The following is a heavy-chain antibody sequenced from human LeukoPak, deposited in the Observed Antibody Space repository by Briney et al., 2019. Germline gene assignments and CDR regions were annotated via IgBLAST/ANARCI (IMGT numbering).Heavy chain of an antibody. V-gene: IGHV3-30*02. CDR2: IRYDGSNK. J-gene: IGHJ6*03. Sequence: PGGSLRLSCAASGFSFSDYGIHWVRQAPGKGLEWVTFIRYDGSNKYYADSVKGRFTASRDNSKNTLYLQMNNLRAEDTGVYYCAKRGVWNATIYYYYYMDVWGKGTTVTVSS. CDR3: AKRGVWNATIYYYYYMDV. D-gene: IGHD1-1*01. CDR1: GFSFSDYG.